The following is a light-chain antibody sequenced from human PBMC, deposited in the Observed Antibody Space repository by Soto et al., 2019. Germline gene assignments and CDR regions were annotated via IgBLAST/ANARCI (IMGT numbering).Light chain of an antibody. J-gene: IGKJ4*01. V-gene: IGKV3-20*01. CDR3: QQYNSYPQT. Sequence: EIILTQSPDTLSLSPGERATLSCRTSQTVSSSYLAWYQQKPGQAPRLLIYGASSRATGIPDRFSGSGSGTEFTLTISSLEPDDFAAYYCQQYNSYPQTFGRGTKVDIK. CDR1: QTVSSSY. CDR2: GAS.